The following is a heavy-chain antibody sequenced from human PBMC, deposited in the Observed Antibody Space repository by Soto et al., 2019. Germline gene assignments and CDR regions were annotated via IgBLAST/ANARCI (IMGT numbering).Heavy chain of an antibody. V-gene: IGHV3-30*18. Sequence: QVQLVESGGGVVQPGRSLRLSCAASGFTFSSYGMHWVRQAPGKGLEWVAVISYDGSNKYYADSVKGRFTISRDNSKNPLALXXNSRRAEDTAVYYCAKQKPLGYCSGGSCYGSYFDYWGQGTLVTVSS. D-gene: IGHD2-15*01. CDR3: AKQKPLGYCSGGSCYGSYFDY. CDR1: GFTFSSYG. CDR2: ISYDGSNK. J-gene: IGHJ4*02.